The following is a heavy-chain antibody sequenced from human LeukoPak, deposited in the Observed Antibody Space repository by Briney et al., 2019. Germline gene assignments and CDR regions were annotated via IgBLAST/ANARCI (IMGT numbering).Heavy chain of an antibody. J-gene: IGHJ6*03. CDR3: ARQDALGKYPPPYYMDV. V-gene: IGHV4-59*08. CDR1: GGSISSYN. CDR2: ISESGST. Sequence: PSETLSLTCTVSGGSISSYNWNWIRQPPGKGLAWIGYISESGSTNYNSSLENRVTLSLDTSKNEISLNLRSATVADTAVYYCARQDALGKYPPPYYMDVWGKGTTVIVS. D-gene: IGHD3-16*01.